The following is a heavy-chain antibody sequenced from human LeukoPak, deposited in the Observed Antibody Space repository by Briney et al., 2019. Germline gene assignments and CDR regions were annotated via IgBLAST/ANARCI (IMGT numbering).Heavy chain of an antibody. Sequence: GGSLRLSCAASGFTFSSYSMNWVRQAPGKGLEWVSSISRNSSYIYYADSVKGRFTISRDNAKNSLYLQMNSLRAEDTAVYYCARATIVEVILDYWGQGTLVSVSS. CDR3: ARATIVEVILDY. J-gene: IGHJ4*02. V-gene: IGHV3-21*01. CDR1: GFTFSSYS. CDR2: ISRNSSYI. D-gene: IGHD3-22*01.